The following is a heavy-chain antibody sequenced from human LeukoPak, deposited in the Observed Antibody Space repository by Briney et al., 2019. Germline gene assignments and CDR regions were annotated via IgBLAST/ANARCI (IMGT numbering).Heavy chain of an antibody. CDR1: GFTFGSFG. Sequence: GGSLRLSCLVPGFTFGSFGMHWVRQAPGTGLEWVALISYDGSNKNYADSVKGRFTISRDNSKNILYLQMNSLRVEDTAVYFCARGYGGNSAAFDIWGQGTMVTVSS. CDR2: ISYDGSNK. J-gene: IGHJ3*02. D-gene: IGHD4-23*01. CDR3: ARGYGGNSAAFDI. V-gene: IGHV3-30*03.